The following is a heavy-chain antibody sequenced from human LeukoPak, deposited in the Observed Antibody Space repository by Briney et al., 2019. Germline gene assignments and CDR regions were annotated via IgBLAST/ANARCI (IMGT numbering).Heavy chain of an antibody. V-gene: IGHV3-48*03. J-gene: IGHJ4*02. CDR3: ARGHHYSIY. CDR1: GFTFSSYE. Sequence: PGGSLRLSCAASGFTFSSYEMNWVRQAPGKGLEWVSYISSSGSTIYYADSVKGRFTISRDNGRNSLDLQMSNLRVEDTAVYYCARGHHYSIYWGLGALVTVSS. CDR2: ISSSGSTI.